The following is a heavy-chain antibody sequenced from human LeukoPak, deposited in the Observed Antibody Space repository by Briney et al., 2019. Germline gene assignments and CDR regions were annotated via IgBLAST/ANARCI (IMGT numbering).Heavy chain of an antibody. Sequence: PGGSLRLSCAASGFTFDDYGMSWVRHAPGKGLEWVSVISASGGSTNYADSVKGRFTISRDNSKNTLYLQMNSLRAEDSAVYYCAKNYGSGSSVKYYYYMDVWGKGTTVTVSS. CDR3: AKNYGSGSSVKYYYYMDV. D-gene: IGHD3-10*01. V-gene: IGHV3-23*01. CDR1: GFTFDDYG. J-gene: IGHJ6*03. CDR2: ISASGGST.